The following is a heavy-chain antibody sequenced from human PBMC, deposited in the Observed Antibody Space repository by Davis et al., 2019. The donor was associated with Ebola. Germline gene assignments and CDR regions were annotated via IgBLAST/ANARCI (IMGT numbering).Heavy chain of an antibody. J-gene: IGHJ6*02. CDR2: ISYDGSNK. CDR3: AKDRCSSTSCYQDYYGMDV. Sequence: GESLKISCAASGFTFSSYGMHWVRQAPGKGLEWVAVISYDGSNKYYADSVKGRFTISRDNSKNTLYLQMNSLRAEDTAVYYCAKDRCSSTSCYQDYYGMDVWGQGTTVTVSS. CDR1: GFTFSSYG. D-gene: IGHD2-2*01. V-gene: IGHV3-30*18.